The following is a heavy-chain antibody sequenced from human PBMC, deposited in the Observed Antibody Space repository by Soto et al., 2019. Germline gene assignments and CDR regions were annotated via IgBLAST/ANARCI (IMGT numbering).Heavy chain of an antibody. CDR1: GGSISSSSYY. Sequence: SETLSLTCTVSGGSISSSSYYWGWIRQPPGKGLEWIGSIYYSGSTYYNPSLKSRVTISVDTSKNQFSLKLSSVTAADTAVYYCASWGFCTNGVCPNDAFDIWGQGTMVTVSS. CDR3: ASWGFCTNGVCPNDAFDI. CDR2: IYYSGST. D-gene: IGHD2-8*01. J-gene: IGHJ3*02. V-gene: IGHV4-39*01.